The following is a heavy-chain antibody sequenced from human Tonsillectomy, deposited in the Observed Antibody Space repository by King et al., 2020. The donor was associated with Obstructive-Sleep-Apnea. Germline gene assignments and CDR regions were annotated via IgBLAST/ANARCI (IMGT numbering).Heavy chain of an antibody. CDR2: ISWSIGSI. D-gene: IGHD3-16*01. J-gene: IGHJ6*02. CDR3: AKDMGREGAGYYYYGMDV. Sequence: VQLVESGGGLVQPGRSLRLSCAASGFTFDDYAMHWVRQAPGKGLELVSTISWSIGSIAYADSVKGRFTISRDNAKNSLYLQMNSLRAEDTSLYYCAKDMGREGAGYYYYGMDVGGQGTTVTVSS. CDR1: GFTFDDYA. V-gene: IGHV3-9*01.